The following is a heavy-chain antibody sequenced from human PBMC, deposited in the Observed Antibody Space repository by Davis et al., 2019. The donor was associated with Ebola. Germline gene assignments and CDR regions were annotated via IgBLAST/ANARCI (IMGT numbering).Heavy chain of an antibody. D-gene: IGHD5-18*01. CDR1: GYTFTSYG. J-gene: IGHJ4*02. CDR3: AVDTPDTAMDLYYFDY. Sequence: ASVKVSCKASGYTFTSYGISWVRQAPGQGLEWMGWISAYNGNTNYAQKLQGRVTMTRNTSISTAYMELSSLRSEDTAVYYCAVDTPDTAMDLYYFDYWGQGTLVTVSS. CDR2: ISAYNGNT. V-gene: IGHV1-18*04.